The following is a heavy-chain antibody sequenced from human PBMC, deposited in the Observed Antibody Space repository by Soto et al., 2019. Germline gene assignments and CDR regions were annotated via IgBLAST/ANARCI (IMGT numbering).Heavy chain of an antibody. J-gene: IGHJ3*02. CDR1: GFTFSDHY. Sequence: GGSLRLSCAASGFTFSDHYMDWVRQAPGKGLEWVGRTRNKANSYTTEYAASVKGRFTISRDDSKNSLYLQMNSLKTEDTAVYYCARYCSGGSCYAYDAFDIWGQGTMVTVSS. V-gene: IGHV3-72*01. CDR2: TRNKANSYTT. CDR3: ARYCSGGSCYAYDAFDI. D-gene: IGHD2-15*01.